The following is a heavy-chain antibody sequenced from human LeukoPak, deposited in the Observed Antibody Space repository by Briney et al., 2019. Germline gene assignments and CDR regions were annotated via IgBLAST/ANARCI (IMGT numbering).Heavy chain of an antibody. CDR2: IYISGST. CDR1: GGSISSYY. J-gene: IGHJ6*03. V-gene: IGHV4-4*07. D-gene: IGHD3-10*01. Sequence: SETLSLTCTVSGGSISSYYWSWIRRPAGKGLEWIGRIYISGSTNYNPSLKSRVTMSVDTSKNQFSLKVNSVTAADTAVYYCARVYDSGSQAYFYYMDVWGKGTTVTISS. CDR3: ARVYDSGSQAYFYYMDV.